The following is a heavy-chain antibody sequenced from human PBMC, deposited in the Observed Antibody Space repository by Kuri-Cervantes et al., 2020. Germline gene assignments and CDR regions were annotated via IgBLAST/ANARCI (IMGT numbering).Heavy chain of an antibody. V-gene: IGHV3-15*01. J-gene: IGHJ6*02. CDR1: GFTFSNAW. D-gene: IGHD2-2*01. CDR3: TVRCSSTSCYYYYGMDV. CDR2: IKSKTDGGTT. Sequence: GGSLRLSCAASGFTFSNAWMSWVRQAPGKGLEWVGRIKSKTDGGTTDYAAPVKGRFTTSRDDSKNTLYLQMNSLKTEDTAVYYCTVRCSSTSCYYYYGMDVWGQGTTVTVSS.